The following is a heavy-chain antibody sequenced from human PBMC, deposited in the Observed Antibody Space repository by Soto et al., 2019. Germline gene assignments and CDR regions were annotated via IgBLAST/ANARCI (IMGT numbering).Heavy chain of an antibody. CDR1: GFSLSTTVVG. CDR2: VFWDDDK. Sequence: QITLKESGPTLVKPTQTLTLTCTYSGFSLSTTVVGVGWIRQPPGKALEWLAIVFWDDDKRYSLSLKNRLTITQDTSKNQVVFTMTNMDPADTATYYCARSLASWVNVFDFWGQGTLVTVSS. J-gene: IGHJ3*01. CDR3: ARSLASWVNVFDF. V-gene: IGHV2-5*02.